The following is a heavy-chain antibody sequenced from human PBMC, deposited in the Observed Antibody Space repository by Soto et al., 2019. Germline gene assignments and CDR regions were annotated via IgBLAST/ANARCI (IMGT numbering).Heavy chain of an antibody. J-gene: IGHJ4*02. D-gene: IGHD2-15*01. CDR2: INPSGGST. Sequence: ASVKVSFKASGYTFTNYHMHWVRQAPGQGFEWMGIINPSGGSTTYAQKFQGRVTMTSDTSTSTVYMELSSLRSDDTAVYYCARDSSIVVDGGSCQDYWGQGTQVTVSS. V-gene: IGHV1-46*01. CDR1: GYTFTNYH. CDR3: ARDSSIVVDGGSCQDY.